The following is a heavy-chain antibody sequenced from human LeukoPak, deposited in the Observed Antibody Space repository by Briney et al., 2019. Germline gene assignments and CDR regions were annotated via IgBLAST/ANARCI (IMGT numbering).Heavy chain of an antibody. CDR2: IYSSDNT. CDR3: ARDSLRTALYYMDV. CDR1: GFTFSSYG. Sequence: GGSLRLSCAASGFTFSSYGMSWVRQAPGKGLEWVSVIYSSDNTNYADSVKGRFTISRDNSKNSLYLQMNSLRAADTAVYYCARDSLRTALYYMDVWGKGTTVTVSS. V-gene: IGHV3-66*01. J-gene: IGHJ6*03.